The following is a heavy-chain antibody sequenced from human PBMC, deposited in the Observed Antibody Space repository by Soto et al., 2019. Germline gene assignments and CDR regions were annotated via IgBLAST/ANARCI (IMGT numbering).Heavy chain of an antibody. V-gene: IGHV4-59*01. J-gene: IGHJ4*02. CDR1: GGSISSYY. CDR3: ARARGYRAYSSGWNIDY. Sequence: QVQLQESGPGLVKPSETLSLTCTVSGGSISSYYWSWIRQPPGKGLEWIGYIYYSGSTNYNPSLKSRVTISVDTSKNQFSLKLSSVTAADTAVYYCARARGYRAYSSGWNIDYWGQGTLVTVSS. D-gene: IGHD6-19*01. CDR2: IYYSGST.